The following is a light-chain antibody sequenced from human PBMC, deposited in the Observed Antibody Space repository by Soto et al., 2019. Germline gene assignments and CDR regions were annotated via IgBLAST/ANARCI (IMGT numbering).Light chain of an antibody. J-gene: IGKJ1*01. CDR3: QQYNNWTPGW. CDR1: QSVSSN. V-gene: IGKV3-15*01. CDR2: GAS. Sequence: EIVMTQSPATLSVSPGERATLSCRASQSVSSNLAWYQQKPGQAHRLLIYGASTRATGIPARFSGSGSGTEFTLTLSSLQFEDFAVYYCQQYNNWTPGWFGQGTKVDIK.